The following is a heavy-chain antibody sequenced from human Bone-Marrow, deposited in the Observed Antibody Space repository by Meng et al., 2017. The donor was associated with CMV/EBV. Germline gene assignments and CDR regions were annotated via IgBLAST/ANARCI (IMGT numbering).Heavy chain of an antibody. CDR2: INPSGGST. D-gene: IGHD5-18*01. Sequence: ASVKVSCKASGYTFTSYYMHWVRQAPGRGLEWMGIINPSGGSTSYAQKFQGRVTMTADTSISTAYMELSNLTSDDTAVFYCANSRYSSSWYDFWGQGTLVTVSS. CDR1: GYTFTSYY. CDR3: ANSRYSSSWYDF. V-gene: IGHV1-46*01. J-gene: IGHJ5*01.